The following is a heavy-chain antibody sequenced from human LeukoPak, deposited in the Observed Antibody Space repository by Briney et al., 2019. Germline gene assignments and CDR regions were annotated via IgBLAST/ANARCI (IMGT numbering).Heavy chain of an antibody. Sequence: PGGSLRLSCAASGFTFSSYGMHWVRQAPGKGLEWVAVISYDGGNKYYADSVKGRFTISRDNSKNTLYLQMNSLRAEDTAVYYCAKDRENSGSYYFDYWGQGTLVTVSS. CDR3: AKDRENSGSYYFDY. CDR1: GFTFSSYG. V-gene: IGHV3-30*18. J-gene: IGHJ4*02. D-gene: IGHD1-26*01. CDR2: ISYDGGNK.